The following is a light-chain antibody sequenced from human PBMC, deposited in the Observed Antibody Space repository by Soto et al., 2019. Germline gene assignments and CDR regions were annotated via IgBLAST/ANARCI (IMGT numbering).Light chain of an antibody. Sequence: EIVLTQSPVTLSFSPGERATLCFRASQSVSSSYLAWYQQKPGQAPRLLIYGASSRATGIPDRFSGSGSGTDFTLTISRLEPEDFAVYYCQQYGSSPWTFGQGTKVDIK. J-gene: IGKJ1*01. V-gene: IGKV3-20*01. CDR3: QQYGSSPWT. CDR2: GAS. CDR1: QSVSSSY.